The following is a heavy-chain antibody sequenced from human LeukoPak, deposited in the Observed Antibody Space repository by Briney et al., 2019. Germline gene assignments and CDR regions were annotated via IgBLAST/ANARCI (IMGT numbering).Heavy chain of an antibody. CDR2: ISYDGSNK. J-gene: IGHJ5*02. D-gene: IGHD6-13*01. V-gene: IGHV3-30*04. Sequence: GGSLRLSCAASGFTFSSYAMHWVRQAPGKGLEWVAVISYDGSNKYYADSVKGRFTISRDNSKNTLYLQMNSLRAEDTAVYYCARVMRGRGSSSWYDNWFDPWGQGTLVTVSS. CDR3: ARVMRGRGSSSWYDNWFDP. CDR1: GFTFSSYA.